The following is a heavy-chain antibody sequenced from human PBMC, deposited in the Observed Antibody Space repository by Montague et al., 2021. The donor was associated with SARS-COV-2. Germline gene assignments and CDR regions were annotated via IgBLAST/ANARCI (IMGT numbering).Heavy chain of an antibody. D-gene: IGHD3-10*01. V-gene: IGHV3-9*01. CDR3: AKDGLIRGVNYFDY. J-gene: IGHJ4*02. CDR1: GFTFDDYA. Sequence: SLRLSCAASGFTFDDYAKYWLRQAPGKGLEWVSGINWNSGSIGYADSVKGRFTISRDNAENSLYLQMNSLRAEDTALYYCAKDGLIRGVNYFDYWGQGTLVTVSS. CDR2: INWNSGSI.